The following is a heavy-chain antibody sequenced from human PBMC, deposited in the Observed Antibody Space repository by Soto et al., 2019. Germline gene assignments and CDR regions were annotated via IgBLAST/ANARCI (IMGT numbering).Heavy chain of an antibody. J-gene: IGHJ5*02. V-gene: IGHV2-5*02. CDR2: IYWDDDK. Sequence: QITLKESGPTLVKPTQTLTLTCTFSGFSLTTRGVGVGWIRRPPGKAMECLALIYWDDDKRYSPSLQSILSITKDTSKNQVVLTMTNVDPVDTATYYCAHIPNYYQYDWFDPWGQGTLVSVSS. CDR3: AHIPNYYQYDWFDP. CDR1: GFSLTTRGVG. D-gene: IGHD3-16*01.